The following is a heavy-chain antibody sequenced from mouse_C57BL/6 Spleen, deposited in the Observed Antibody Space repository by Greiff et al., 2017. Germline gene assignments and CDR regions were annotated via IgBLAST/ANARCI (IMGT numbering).Heavy chain of an antibody. CDR1: GYTFTSYW. V-gene: IGHV1-55*01. J-gene: IGHJ4*01. CDR2: IYPGSGST. CDR3: ARGGYSNYDAMDY. Sequence: QVQLQQPGAELVKPGASVKMSCKASGYTFTSYWITWVKQRPGQGLEWIGDIYPGSGSTNYNEKFKSKATLTVDTSSSTAYMQLSSLTSEDSAVYYCARGGYSNYDAMDYWGQGTSGTVSS. D-gene: IGHD2-5*01.